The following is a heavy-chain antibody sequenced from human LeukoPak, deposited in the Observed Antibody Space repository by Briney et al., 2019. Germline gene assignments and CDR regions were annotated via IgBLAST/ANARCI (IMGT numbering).Heavy chain of an antibody. CDR3: ARDFVAAGTIFDY. V-gene: IGHV3-30*04. J-gene: IGHJ4*02. CDR2: ISYDGSNK. CDR1: GFTFSSYA. Sequence: PGRSLGLSCAASGFTFSSYAMHWVRQAPGKGLEWVAVISYDGSNKYYADSVKGRFTISRDNSKNTLYLQMNSLRAEDTAVYYCARDFVAAGTIFDYWGQGTLVTVSS. D-gene: IGHD6-13*01.